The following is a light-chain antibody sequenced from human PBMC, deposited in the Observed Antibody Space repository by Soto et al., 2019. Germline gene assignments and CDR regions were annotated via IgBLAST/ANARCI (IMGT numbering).Light chain of an antibody. V-gene: IGKV3-11*01. CDR2: DAS. Sequence: EIVLTQSPATLSLSPGAGAPLSCRASQSVSSYLAWYQQNPGQAPRLLIYDASNRATGIPARFSGSGSGTDFTLTISSLQPEDFATYYCQQSFSTLGWTFGQGTKVDIK. J-gene: IGKJ1*01. CDR1: QSVSSY. CDR3: QQSFSTLGWT.